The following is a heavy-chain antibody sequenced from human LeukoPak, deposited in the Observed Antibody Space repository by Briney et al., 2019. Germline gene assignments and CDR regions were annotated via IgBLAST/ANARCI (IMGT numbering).Heavy chain of an antibody. CDR3: ARDRGDSYTPNGFDI. CDR1: GFTFSSYS. Sequence: GGSLRLSCAASGFTFSSYSMIWVRQAPGKGLEWVSSISTSSSYRFYADSVKGRFTVSRDNAKNSPYLQMNSLRAEDTAVFYCARDRGDSYTPNGFDIWGQGTMVTVSS. D-gene: IGHD5-24*01. CDR2: ISTSSSYR. J-gene: IGHJ3*02. V-gene: IGHV3-21*01.